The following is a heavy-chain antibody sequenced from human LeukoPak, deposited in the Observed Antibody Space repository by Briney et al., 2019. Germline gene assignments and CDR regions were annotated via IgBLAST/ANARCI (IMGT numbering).Heavy chain of an antibody. J-gene: IGHJ4*02. CDR3: AKDGYDILTGYLYFDY. V-gene: IGHV3-23*01. Sequence: GGSLSLSCAASGFTFSSYAMSWVRQAPGKGLEWVSAISGSGGSTYYADSVKGRFTISRDNSKNTLYLQMNSLRAEDTAVYYCAKDGYDILTGYLYFDYWGQGTLVTVSS. CDR2: ISGSGGST. CDR1: GFTFSSYA. D-gene: IGHD3-9*01.